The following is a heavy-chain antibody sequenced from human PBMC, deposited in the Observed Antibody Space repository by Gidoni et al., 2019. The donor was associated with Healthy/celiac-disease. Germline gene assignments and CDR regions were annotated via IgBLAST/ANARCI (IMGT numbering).Heavy chain of an antibody. J-gene: IGHJ3*02. D-gene: IGHD6-19*01. Sequence: QVQLQQWGAGLLKPSETLSLTCAVYGGSFRGYYWSWIRQPPGKGLEWIGEINHSGSTNYNPSLKSRVTISVDTSKNQFSLKLSSVTAADTAVYYCARPGIAVAGHRAFDIWGQGTMVTVSS. CDR2: INHSGST. CDR1: GGSFRGYY. CDR3: ARPGIAVAGHRAFDI. V-gene: IGHV4-34*01.